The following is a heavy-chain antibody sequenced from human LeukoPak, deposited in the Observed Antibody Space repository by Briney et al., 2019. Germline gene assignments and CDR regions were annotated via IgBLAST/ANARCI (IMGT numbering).Heavy chain of an antibody. J-gene: IGHJ5*02. Sequence: SETLSLTCTVSGGSISSISYYWGWIRQPPGKGLEWIGSIYYSGRTYYNPSLKSRVTISVNTSKKQFSLKLSSVTAADTAVYYCARGRPDGSGSYYKFDPWGQGTLVTVSS. D-gene: IGHD3-10*01. V-gene: IGHV4-39*01. CDR2: IYYSGRT. CDR1: GGSISSISYY. CDR3: ARGRPDGSGSYYKFDP.